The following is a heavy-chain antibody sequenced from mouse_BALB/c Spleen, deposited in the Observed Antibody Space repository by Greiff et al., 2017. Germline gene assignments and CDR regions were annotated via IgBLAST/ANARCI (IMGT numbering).Heavy chain of an antibody. J-gene: IGHJ4*01. CDR2: INSNGGST. D-gene: IGHD2-14*01. CDR3: AREERYATWYAMDY. CDR1: GFTFSSYG. Sequence: EVQGVESGGGLVQPGGSLKLSCAASGFTFSSYGMSWVRQTPDKRLELVATINSNGGSTYYPDSVKGRFTISRDNAKNTLYLQMSSLKSEDTAMYYCAREERYATWYAMDYWGQGTSVTVSS. V-gene: IGHV5-6-3*01.